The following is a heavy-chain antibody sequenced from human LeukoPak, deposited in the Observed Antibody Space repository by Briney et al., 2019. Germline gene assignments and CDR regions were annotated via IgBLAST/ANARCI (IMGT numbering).Heavy chain of an antibody. CDR1: GGSISSYY. CDR2: IYYSGST. J-gene: IGHJ3*02. CDR3: ARLHRGEEAFDI. V-gene: IGHV4-59*01. Sequence: SETLSLTCTVSGGSISSYYWSWIRQSPGKGLEWIGYIYYSGSTNYNPSLKSRVTISVDTSKNQFSLKLSSVTTADTAVYYCARLHRGEEAFDIWGQGTMITVSS.